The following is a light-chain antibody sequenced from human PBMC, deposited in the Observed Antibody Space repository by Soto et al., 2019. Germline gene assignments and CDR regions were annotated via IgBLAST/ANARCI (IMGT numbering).Light chain of an antibody. CDR1: QSITSTY. V-gene: IGKV3-20*01. CDR3: QQYGRSPRT. CDR2: DTS. J-gene: IGKJ1*01. Sequence: EIVLTQSPGTLSLSPGERATLSCRASQSITSTYLAWYQQTPGQAPRLLIYDTSRRATGVPDRFSGSGSGTDFTLTISRLEPEDFAVYYCQQYGRSPRTFGQGTKVEIK.